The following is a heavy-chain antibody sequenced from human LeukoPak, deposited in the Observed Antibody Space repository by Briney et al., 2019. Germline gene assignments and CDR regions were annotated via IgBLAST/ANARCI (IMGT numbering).Heavy chain of an antibody. D-gene: IGHD3-16*01. CDR1: GGSFSGYY. Sequence: SETLSLTCAVYGGSFSGYYWSWIRQPPGKGLEWIGEINHSGSTNHNPSLKSRVTISVDTSKNQFSLKLSSVTAADTAVYYCARDLGGGWFDPWGQGTLVTVSS. V-gene: IGHV4-34*01. CDR2: INHSGST. J-gene: IGHJ5*02. CDR3: ARDLGGGWFDP.